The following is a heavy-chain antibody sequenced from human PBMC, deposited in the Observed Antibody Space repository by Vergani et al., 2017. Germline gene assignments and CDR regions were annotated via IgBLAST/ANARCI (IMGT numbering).Heavy chain of an antibody. CDR3: AKFLSFFWSGYYGDDYYYGMDV. D-gene: IGHD3-3*01. J-gene: IGHJ6*02. V-gene: IGHV3-23*01. CDR1: GFTFSSYA. CDR2: ISGSGGST. Sequence: EVQLLESGGGLVQPGGSLRLSCAASGFTFSSYAMSWVRQAPGKGLEWVSAISGSGGSTYYADSVKGRFTISRDNSKNTLYLQMNSLRAEDTAVYYCAKFLSFFWSGYYGDDYYYGMDVWGQGTTVTVSS.